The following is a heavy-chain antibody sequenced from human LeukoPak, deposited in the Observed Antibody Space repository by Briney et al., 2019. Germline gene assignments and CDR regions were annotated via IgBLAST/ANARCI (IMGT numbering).Heavy chain of an antibody. Sequence: ASVKVSCKASGYTFTSYGISWVRQAPGQGLEWMGWISAYNGNTNYAQKLQGRVTMTTDTSTSTAYMELRSLRSDDTAVYYCARDGSYYYDSSDWNFDYWGQGTLVTVSS. CDR2: ISAYNGNT. CDR1: GYTFTSYG. D-gene: IGHD3-22*01. V-gene: IGHV1-18*01. J-gene: IGHJ4*02. CDR3: ARDGSYYYDSSDWNFDY.